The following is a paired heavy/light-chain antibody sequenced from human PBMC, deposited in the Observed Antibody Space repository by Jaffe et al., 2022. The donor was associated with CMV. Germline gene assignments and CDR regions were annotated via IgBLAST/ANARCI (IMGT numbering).Light chain of an antibody. Sequence: QSVLTQPPSVSGAPGQRVTTSCTGSSSNIGAGYDVHWYHQLPGTAPKLLIYANSNRPSGVPDRFSGSKSGTSASLAITGLQAEDEGDYYCQSYDRLSGWVFGGGTKLTVL. CDR1: SSNIGAGYD. CDR3: QSYDRLSGWV. CDR2: ANS. V-gene: IGLV1-40*01. J-gene: IGLJ3*02.
Heavy chain of an antibody. CDR1: GLTFSTDS. Sequence: EAQLVESGGGLVKPGGSLRLSCAASGLTFSTDSMNWVRQAPGKGLEWVSSIGSSGSYIYYADSVKGRFTISRDNAKNSLYLQMNSLRAEDTAVYYCARSVGGDWKTLFWYFDLWGRGTLVTVSS. CDR2: IGSSGSYI. CDR3: ARSVGGDWKTLFWYFDL. D-gene: IGHD2-21*02. V-gene: IGHV3-21*01. J-gene: IGHJ2*01.